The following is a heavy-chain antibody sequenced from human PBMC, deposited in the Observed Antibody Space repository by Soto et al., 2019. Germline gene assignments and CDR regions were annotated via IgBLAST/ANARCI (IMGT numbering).Heavy chain of an antibody. D-gene: IGHD2-21*01. J-gene: IGHJ5*02. V-gene: IGHV3-23*01. CDR1: GYTFSLYA. CDR2: IRGSGGNT. Sequence: EEQLLQSGGGLVQPGGSLTLSCAASGYTFSLYAMSWVRQAPGQGLEWVSAIRGSGGNTYYADSVKGRLSISRDNSKNALYLQLNSLRAEDTAVYYCARETSAHCGCGTCHLSRFVTWGQGTLVTVSS. CDR3: ARETSAHCGCGTCHLSRFVT.